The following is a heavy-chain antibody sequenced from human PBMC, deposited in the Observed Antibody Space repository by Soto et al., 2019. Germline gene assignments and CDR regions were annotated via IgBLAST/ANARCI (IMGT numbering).Heavy chain of an antibody. CDR1: GVPISTYY. Sequence: ASETLSLTCAVSGVPISTYYWSWIRQPPGKGLEWIGYNYHSGTTNYNPSLKSRVTISVDTSKNQFSLRLTSVTAADTAVYYCARDGHSYVRNNWFDPWGQGTLVTVSS. V-gene: IGHV4-59*01. CDR3: ARDGHSYVRNNWFDP. J-gene: IGHJ5*02. CDR2: NYHSGTT. D-gene: IGHD5-18*01.